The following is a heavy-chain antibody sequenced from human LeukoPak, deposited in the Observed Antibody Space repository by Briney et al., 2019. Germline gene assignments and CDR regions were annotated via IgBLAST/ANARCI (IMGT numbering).Heavy chain of an antibody. V-gene: IGHV3-15*01. Sequence: GGSLRLSCAASGFTFSNAWMSWVRQAPGKGLEWVGRIKSKTDGGTTDYAAPVKGRFTISRDDSKNTLYLQMNSLKTEDTAVYYCTTGPRYCSGGSCPGLIDYWGQGILVTVSS. D-gene: IGHD2-15*01. J-gene: IGHJ4*02. CDR3: TTGPRYCSGGSCPGLIDY. CDR1: GFTFSNAW. CDR2: IKSKTDGGTT.